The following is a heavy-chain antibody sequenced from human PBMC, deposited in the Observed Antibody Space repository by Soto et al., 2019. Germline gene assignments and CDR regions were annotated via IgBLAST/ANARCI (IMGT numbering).Heavy chain of an antibody. CDR2: IIPIFGTA. Sequence: QVQLVQSGAEVKKPGSSVKVSCKAPGGTFSSYAISWVRQAPGQGLEWMGGIIPIFGTAKYAQKFHGRVTITPAESTSTGYMELSSLRSEDTAVYYCARSQGGSSSLDIYYYYYYGMDVWGQGTTVTVSS. CDR3: ARSQGGSSSLDIYYYYYYGMDV. J-gene: IGHJ6*02. CDR1: GGTFSSYA. D-gene: IGHD2-15*01. V-gene: IGHV1-69*01.